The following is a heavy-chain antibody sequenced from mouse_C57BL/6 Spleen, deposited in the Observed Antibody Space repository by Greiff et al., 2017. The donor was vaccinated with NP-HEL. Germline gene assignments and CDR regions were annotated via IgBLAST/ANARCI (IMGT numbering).Heavy chain of an antibody. CDR1: GYTFTSYW. CDR3: ARLKGGYFDY. CDR2: IDPSDSET. J-gene: IGHJ2*01. Sequence: QVQLQQPGAELVRPGSSVKLSCKASGYTFTSYWMHWVKQRPIQGLEWIGNIDPSDSETHYNQKFKDKATLTVDKSSSTAYMQLSSLTSEGSAVYYCARLKGGYFDYWGQGTTLTVSS. V-gene: IGHV1-52*01.